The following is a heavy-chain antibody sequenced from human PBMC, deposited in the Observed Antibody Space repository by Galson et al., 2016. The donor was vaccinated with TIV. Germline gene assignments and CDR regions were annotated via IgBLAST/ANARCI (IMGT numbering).Heavy chain of an antibody. J-gene: IGHJ4*02. V-gene: IGHV3-7*01. CDR2: IKEDVSEK. Sequence: SLRLSCAASGFIFGDYWMSWVRQAPGKGLEWVANIKEDVSEKYYVDSVTGRFTVSRDNAEESLFLQMDSLRVEDTAVYYCARVSSWYYVDFWGQGTLITVSS. D-gene: IGHD6-13*01. CDR3: ARVSSWYYVDF. CDR1: GFIFGDYW.